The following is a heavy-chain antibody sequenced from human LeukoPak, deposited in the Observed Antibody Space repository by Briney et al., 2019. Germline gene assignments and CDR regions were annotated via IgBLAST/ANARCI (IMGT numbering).Heavy chain of an antibody. Sequence: SETLSLTCTVSGGSISSYYRSWIRQPPGKGLEWIGYIYYRGSTNYNPSLKSRVTISVDTSKNQFSLKLSSVTAADTAVYYCARSFHGTGNGMDVWGKGTTVTVSS. CDR1: GGSISSYY. J-gene: IGHJ6*04. D-gene: IGHD3-10*01. CDR3: ARSFHGTGNGMDV. V-gene: IGHV4-59*01. CDR2: IYYRGST.